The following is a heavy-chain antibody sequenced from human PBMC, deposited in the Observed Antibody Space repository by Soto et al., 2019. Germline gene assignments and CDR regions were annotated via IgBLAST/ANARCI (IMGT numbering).Heavy chain of an antibody. Sequence: PSETLSLTCSVSGGSIDSYYWSWIRQSPGKGLEWIGYIYSSGSTHYNPSLQNRVTISIDTSKNQVSLKVNSVTAADTAVYYCARDHPHSYGVYYFDYWGQGTPVTVSS. D-gene: IGHD5-18*01. CDR2: IYSSGST. V-gene: IGHV4-59*01. J-gene: IGHJ4*02. CDR3: ARDHPHSYGVYYFDY. CDR1: GGSIDSYY.